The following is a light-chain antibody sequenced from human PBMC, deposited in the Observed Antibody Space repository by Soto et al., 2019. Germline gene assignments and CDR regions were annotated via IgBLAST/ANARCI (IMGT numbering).Light chain of an antibody. CDR1: SSNIGAGYD. J-gene: IGLJ1*01. CDR2: VNS. Sequence: QSALTQPPSVSGAPGQRVTISCTGSSSNIGAGYDVHWYQQPPGTAPKLLIYVNSNRPSGVPDRFSGSKSGTSASLAITGLQAEDEADYYCQSYDSSLSGSYVFGTGTKVTVL. CDR3: QSYDSSLSGSYV. V-gene: IGLV1-40*01.